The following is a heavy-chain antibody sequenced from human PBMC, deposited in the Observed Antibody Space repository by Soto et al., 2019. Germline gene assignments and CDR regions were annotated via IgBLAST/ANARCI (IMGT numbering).Heavy chain of an antibody. V-gene: IGHV4-34*01. Sequence: SETLSLTCAVYGGSFSGYYWSWIRQPPGKGLEWIGEINHSGSTNYNPSLKSRVTISVDTSKNQFSLKLSSVTAADTAVYYCARGRVQREWLNYYYYYMDVWGKGTTVTVSS. D-gene: IGHD3-3*01. CDR3: ARGRVQREWLNYYYYYMDV. J-gene: IGHJ6*03. CDR2: INHSGST. CDR1: GGSFSGYY.